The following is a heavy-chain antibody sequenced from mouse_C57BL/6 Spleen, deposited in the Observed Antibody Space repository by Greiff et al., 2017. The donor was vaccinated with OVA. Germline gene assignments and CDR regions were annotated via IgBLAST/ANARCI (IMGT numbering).Heavy chain of an antibody. V-gene: IGHV1-42*01. J-gene: IGHJ4*01. CDR1: GSSFTGYY. CDR3: ARDYGSSLYYYAMDY. CDR2: INPSTGGT. Sequence: VQLQQSGPELVKPGASVKISCKASGSSFTGYYMNWVKQSPEKSLEWIGEINPSTGGTTYNQKFKAKATLTVDKSSSTAYMQLKSLTSEDSAVYYCARDYGSSLYYYAMDYWGQGTSVTVSS. D-gene: IGHD1-1*01.